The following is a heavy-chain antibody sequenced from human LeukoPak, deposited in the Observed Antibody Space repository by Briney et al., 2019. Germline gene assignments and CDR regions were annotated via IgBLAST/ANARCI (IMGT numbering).Heavy chain of an antibody. CDR2: IFTGPLDGRS. CDR3: APRGA. Sequence: GGSLRLSCAASGFGVTSDFMTWVRQAPGKGLEWLSIIFTGPLDGRSAHADSVKGRFTISRDNSANTLYLQMDSLRMEDTAIYYCAPRGAWGPGTLVTVSS. V-gene: IGHV3-53*01. J-gene: IGHJ5*02. CDR1: GFGVTSDF.